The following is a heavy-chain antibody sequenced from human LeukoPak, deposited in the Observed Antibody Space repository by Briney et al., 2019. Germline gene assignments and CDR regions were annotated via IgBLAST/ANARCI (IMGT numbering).Heavy chain of an antibody. V-gene: IGHV4-59*01. D-gene: IGHD3-10*01. J-gene: IGHJ3*02. CDR2: IYYSGST. CDR3: ARGGYYGSGSDDAFHI. CDR1: GGSISSYY. Sequence: PETLSLTCTVSGGSISSYYWSCIRQPPGKGLEWIGSIYYSGSTNYNPSLKSRVTISIDTSKNQFSLKLSSVTAADTAVYYCARGGYYGSGSDDAFHIWGQGTMVTVSS.